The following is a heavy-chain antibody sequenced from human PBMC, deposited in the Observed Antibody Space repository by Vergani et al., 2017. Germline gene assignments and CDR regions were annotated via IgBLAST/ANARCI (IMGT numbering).Heavy chain of an antibody. Sequence: QVQFQESGPGLLKTSETLSLTCNVSGVSITRGNYWGWVRQSPGTGLEWIASVFHLGTVYYTPSLRSRVRISIDAYNVLSLRLQSVTAADTAVYFCVRDLYSRGPFDVWGQGSLVTVSS. CDR3: VRDLYSRGPFDV. D-gene: IGHD3-22*01. CDR2: VFHLGTV. J-gene: IGHJ4*01. CDR1: GVSITRGNY. V-gene: IGHV4-38-2*02.